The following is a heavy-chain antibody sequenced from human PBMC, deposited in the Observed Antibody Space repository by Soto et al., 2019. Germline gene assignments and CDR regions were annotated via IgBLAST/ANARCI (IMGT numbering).Heavy chain of an antibody. D-gene: IGHD6-19*01. Sequence: GGSLRLSCAASGFTFSSYAMHWVRQAPGKGLEWVAGLPYDGSIKYYADSVKGRFTVSRDNSKNTLYLQMNSLRVEDTAVYYCARAEAVAGPYYFDYWGQGTLVTVSS. J-gene: IGHJ4*02. CDR1: GFTFSSYA. V-gene: IGHV3-30*04. CDR3: ARAEAVAGPYYFDY. CDR2: LPYDGSIK.